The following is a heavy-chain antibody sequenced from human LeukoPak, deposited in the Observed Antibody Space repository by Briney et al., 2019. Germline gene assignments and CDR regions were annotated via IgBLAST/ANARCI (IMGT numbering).Heavy chain of an antibody. Sequence: ASVTVSCKASGYTFTSYDINWVRQATGQGLEWMGWMNPNSGNTVYAQKFQGRVTITRNTSISTAYMELSRLRSDDTAVYYCASSGSSSWDAFDIWGQGTMVTVSS. CDR1: GYTFTSYD. CDR2: MNPNSGNT. J-gene: IGHJ3*02. D-gene: IGHD6-6*01. V-gene: IGHV1-8*03. CDR3: ASSGSSSWDAFDI.